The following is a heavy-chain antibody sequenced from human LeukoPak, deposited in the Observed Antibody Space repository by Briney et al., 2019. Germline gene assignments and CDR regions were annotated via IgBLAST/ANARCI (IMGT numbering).Heavy chain of an antibody. J-gene: IGHJ4*02. D-gene: IGHD4-11*01. CDR1: GFSFSSFS. CDR2: ISGGSSFT. V-gene: IGHV3-21*01. Sequence: PGGSLRLSCAASGFSFSSFSMNWVRQAPGKGLEWVSYISGGSSFTYYVDSVKGRFTVSRDNAKNSVYLQMNSLRAEDTAVYYCARDKWLTTTHYFDYWGQGTLVTVSS. CDR3: ARDKWLTTTHYFDY.